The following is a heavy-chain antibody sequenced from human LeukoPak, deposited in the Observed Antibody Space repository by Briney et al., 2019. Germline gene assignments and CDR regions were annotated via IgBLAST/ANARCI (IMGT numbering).Heavy chain of an antibody. Sequence: GGSLRLSCAASGFTVSSNYMSWVRQAPGKGLESVAVIWYDGSNKYYADSVKGRFTISRDNSKNTLYLQMNSLRAEDTAVYYCARDESYYYDSSGCSLDYWGQGTLVTVSS. CDR3: ARDESYYYDSSGCSLDY. D-gene: IGHD3-22*01. CDR2: IWYDGSNK. CDR1: GFTVSSNY. J-gene: IGHJ4*02. V-gene: IGHV3-33*08.